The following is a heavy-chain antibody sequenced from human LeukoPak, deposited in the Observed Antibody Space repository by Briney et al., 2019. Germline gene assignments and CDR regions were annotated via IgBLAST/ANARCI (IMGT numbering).Heavy chain of an antibody. J-gene: IGHJ4*02. CDR3: AAGTAADF. Sequence: GGSLRLSCVVSGIPFSDYYMNWIRQAPGKGLEWISHISSSSSYTDYADSVKGRFTISRDNAKSALYLQMNSLRLEDTAVYYCAAGTAADFWGRGTLVTVSS. D-gene: IGHD6-13*01. CDR1: GIPFSDYY. CDR2: ISSSSSYT. V-gene: IGHV3-11*03.